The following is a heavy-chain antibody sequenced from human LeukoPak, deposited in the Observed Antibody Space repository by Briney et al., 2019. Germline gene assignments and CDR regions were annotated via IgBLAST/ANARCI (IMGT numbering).Heavy chain of an antibody. CDR1: GFSVSNNY. Sequence: GGSLRLSCVVSGFSVSNNYIIWVRQAPGNGLERVSVIYGDGRTSHSASVRGRFTISRDNSKNIVSLQMNNLRAEDTAVYYCARGRGLGVVSPYFDYWGQGTLATVSS. J-gene: IGHJ4*02. CDR3: ARGRGLGVVSPYFDY. D-gene: IGHD3-3*01. CDR2: IYGDGRT. V-gene: IGHV3-53*01.